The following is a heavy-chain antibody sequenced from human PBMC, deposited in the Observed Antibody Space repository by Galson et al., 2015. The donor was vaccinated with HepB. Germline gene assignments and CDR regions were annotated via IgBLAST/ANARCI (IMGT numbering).Heavy chain of an antibody. J-gene: IGHJ5*02. Sequence: SLRLSCAASGFTFSSYWMSWVRQAPGKGLEWVANIKQDGSEKYYVDSVKGRFTISRDNAKNSLYLQMNSLRAEDTAVYYCAREHKLLRGIVGATSWFDPWGQGTLVTVSS. D-gene: IGHD1-26*01. V-gene: IGHV3-7*03. CDR2: IKQDGSEK. CDR1: GFTFSSYW. CDR3: AREHKLLRGIVGATSWFDP.